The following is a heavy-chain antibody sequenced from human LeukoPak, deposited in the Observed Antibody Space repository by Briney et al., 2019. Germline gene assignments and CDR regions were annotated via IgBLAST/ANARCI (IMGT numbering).Heavy chain of an antibody. V-gene: IGHV3-30*03. CDR3: ATDYGSGIH. J-gene: IGHJ4*02. CDR1: GFTFSSYG. CDR2: ISYDGSNK. D-gene: IGHD3-10*01. Sequence: PGRSLRLSCAASGFTFSSYGMHWVRQAPGKGLEWVAVISYDGSNKYYADSVQGRFTISRDTSLNTVYLQMNSLRVEDTAVYYCATDYGSGIHWGQGTLVTVSS.